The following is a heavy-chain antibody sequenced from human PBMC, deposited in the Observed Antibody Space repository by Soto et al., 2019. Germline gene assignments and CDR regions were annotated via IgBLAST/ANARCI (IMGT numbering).Heavy chain of an antibody. CDR1: GCTFSSHA. CDR3: AKDPRPERYNWFDP. J-gene: IGHJ5*02. V-gene: IGHV3-23*01. Sequence: PGGSLRLSWAASGCTFSSHAMSWVRQAPGKGLEWVSASSGSGGSTYYADSVKGRFTISRDNSKNTLYLQMNSLRAEDTAVYYCAKDPRPERYNWFDPWGQGTLVTVSS. CDR2: SSGSGGST.